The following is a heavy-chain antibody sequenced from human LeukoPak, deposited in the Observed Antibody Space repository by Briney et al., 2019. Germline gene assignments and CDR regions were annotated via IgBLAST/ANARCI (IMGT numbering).Heavy chain of an antibody. J-gene: IGHJ5*02. CDR2: ISYDGSNR. D-gene: IGHD2-2*01. CDR3: AREGCSSTSCYEYNWFDP. CDR1: GFTFSSYA. V-gene: IGHV3-30*04. Sequence: GGSLRLSCAASGFTFSSYAMHWVRQAPGKGLEWVAVISYDGSNRYYADSVKGRFTISRDNSKNTLYLQMNSLRAEDTAVYYCAREGCSSTSCYEYNWFDPWGQGTLVTVSS.